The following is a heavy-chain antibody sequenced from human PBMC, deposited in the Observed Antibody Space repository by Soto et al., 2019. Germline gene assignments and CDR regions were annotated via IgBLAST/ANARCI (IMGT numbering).Heavy chain of an antibody. J-gene: IGHJ6*03. CDR3: ARGWGYTHYYYDMDV. V-gene: IGHV4-59*01. D-gene: IGHD3-16*01. CDR2: IYYSGST. Sequence: SETLSLACTVSGGSISSYYWSWVRQPPGKGLEWIGYIYYSGSTNYNPSLKSRVTMSVDTSQIQFSLKLSSVTAADTAVYYCARGWGYTHYYYDMDVWGKGTTVTVSS. CDR1: GGSISSYY.